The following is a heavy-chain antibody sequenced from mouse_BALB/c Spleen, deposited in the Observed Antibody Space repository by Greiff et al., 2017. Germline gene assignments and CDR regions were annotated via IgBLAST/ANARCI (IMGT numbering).Heavy chain of an antibody. CDR1: GFNIKDTY. J-gene: IGHJ4*01. V-gene: IGHV14-3*02. D-gene: IGHD2-4*01. CDR2: IDPANGNT. Sequence: EVQLQQSGAELVKPGASVKLSCTASGFNIKDTYMHWVKQRPEQGLEWIGRIDPANGNTKYDPKFQGKATITADTSSNTAYLQLSSLTSEDTAVYYWARGITTRGHAMDYWGQGTSVTVST. CDR3: ARGITTRGHAMDY.